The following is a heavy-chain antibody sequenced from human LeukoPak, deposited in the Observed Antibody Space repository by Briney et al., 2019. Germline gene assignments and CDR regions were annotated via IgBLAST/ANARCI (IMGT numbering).Heavy chain of an antibody. V-gene: IGHV3-21*01. CDR3: ARGGGTGGDYLDY. D-gene: IGHD3-10*01. CDR1: GFTFSSYS. CDR2: ISSSSSYI. Sequence: GGSLRLSCAASGFTFSSYSMNWVRQAPGKGLEWVSPISSSSSYIYCADSVKGRFTISRDNAKNSLYLQLNSLRAEDTAVYCCARGGGTGGDYLDYWGQGTLVTVSS. J-gene: IGHJ4*02.